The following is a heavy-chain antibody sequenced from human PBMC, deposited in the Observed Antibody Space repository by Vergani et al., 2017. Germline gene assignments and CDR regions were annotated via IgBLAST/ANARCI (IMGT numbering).Heavy chain of an antibody. Sequence: QVQLVQSGAEVKKPGASVKVSCKASGYTFTSYYMHWVRQAPGQGLEWMGIIKPSGGITSYGQKFQGRVTMTRDTSTSTVYMELSSLRYEDTAVYYCARSSSSWYDSYYGMDVWGQGTTVTVSS. CDR2: IKPSGGIT. J-gene: IGHJ6*02. CDR1: GYTFTSYY. CDR3: ARSSSSWYDSYYGMDV. D-gene: IGHD6-13*01. V-gene: IGHV1-46*01.